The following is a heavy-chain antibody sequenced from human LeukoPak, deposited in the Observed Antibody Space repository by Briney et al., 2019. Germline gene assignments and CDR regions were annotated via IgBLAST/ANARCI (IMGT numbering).Heavy chain of an antibody. Sequence: SETLSLTCTVSGGSISSYYWSWIRQPPGKGLEWIGYIYYSGSTNYNPSLKSRVTISVDTSKNQFSLKLSSVTAADTAVYYCARVEGPDGYYYDSSGYSNWFDPWGQGTLVTVSS. CDR3: ARVEGPDGYYYDSSGYSNWFDP. CDR2: IYYSGST. J-gene: IGHJ5*02. V-gene: IGHV4-59*12. CDR1: GGSISSYY. D-gene: IGHD3-22*01.